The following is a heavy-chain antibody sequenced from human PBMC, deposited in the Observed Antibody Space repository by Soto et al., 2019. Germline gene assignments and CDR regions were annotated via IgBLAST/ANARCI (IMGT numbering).Heavy chain of an antibody. D-gene: IGHD3-10*01. CDR1: GGTFSSYT. Sequence: SVKVSCKASGGTFSSYTISWVRQAPGQGLEWMGRIIPILGIANYAQKFQGRVTITADKSTSTAYMELSSLRSEDTAVYYCARDGSGSYWSFDYWGQGTLVTVSS. V-gene: IGHV1-69*04. CDR3: ARDGSGSYWSFDY. CDR2: IIPILGIA. J-gene: IGHJ4*02.